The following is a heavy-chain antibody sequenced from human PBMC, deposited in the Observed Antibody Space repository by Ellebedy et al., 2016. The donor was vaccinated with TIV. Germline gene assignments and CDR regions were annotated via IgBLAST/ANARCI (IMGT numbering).Heavy chain of an antibody. CDR2: TVNRGNSYTK. J-gene: IGHJ4*02. CDR1: GFTLSDHF. V-gene: IGHV3-72*01. D-gene: IGHD1-26*01. CDR3: ARSVGPTGLDY. Sequence: GESLKISCAASGFTLSDHFMDWVRQAPGKGLEWVGRTVNRGNSYTKQHAASVKGRLTISKDDSKNSVYLQMNSLQTEDTAVYYCARSVGPTGLDYWGQGILVTVSS.